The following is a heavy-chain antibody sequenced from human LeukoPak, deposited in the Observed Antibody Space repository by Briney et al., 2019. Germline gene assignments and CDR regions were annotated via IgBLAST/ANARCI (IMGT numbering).Heavy chain of an antibody. Sequence: SETLSLTCAVYGGSFSGYYWSWIRQPPGKGLEWIGKINHSGSTNYNPSLKSRVTISVDTSKNQFSLKLSSVTAADTAVYYCARSLQIIAAGYNWFDPWGQGTLVTVSS. J-gene: IGHJ5*02. D-gene: IGHD6-13*01. CDR3: ARSLQIIAAGYNWFDP. V-gene: IGHV4-34*01. CDR1: GGSFSGYY. CDR2: INHSGST.